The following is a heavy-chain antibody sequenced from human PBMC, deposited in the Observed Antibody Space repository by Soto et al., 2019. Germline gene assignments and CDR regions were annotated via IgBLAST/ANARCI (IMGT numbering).Heavy chain of an antibody. CDR1: GYTFTSYD. D-gene: IGHD2-15*01. Sequence: ASVKVSCKASGYTFTSYDINWVRQATGQGLEWMGWMNPNSGNTGYAQKFQGRVTISVDTSKNQFSLKLSSVTAADTAVYYCARRMAAVFDYWGQGTLVTVSS. V-gene: IGHV1-8*01. CDR2: MNPNSGNT. J-gene: IGHJ4*02. CDR3: ARRMAAVFDY.